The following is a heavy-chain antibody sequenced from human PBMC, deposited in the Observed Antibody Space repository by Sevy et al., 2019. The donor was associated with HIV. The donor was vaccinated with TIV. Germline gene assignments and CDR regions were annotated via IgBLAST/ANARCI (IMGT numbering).Heavy chain of an antibody. CDR3: ARESRYYDFWSGYYSHYYFNGMDV. CDR2: IIPIFGTA. D-gene: IGHD3-3*01. V-gene: IGHV1-69*13. CDR1: GYTFTGYY. Sequence: ASVKVSCKASGYTFTGYYMHWVRQAPGQGLEWMGGIIPIFGTANYAQKFQGRVTITADESTSTAYMELSSLRSEDTAVYYCARESRYYDFWSGYYSHYYFNGMDVWGQGTTVTVSS. J-gene: IGHJ6*01.